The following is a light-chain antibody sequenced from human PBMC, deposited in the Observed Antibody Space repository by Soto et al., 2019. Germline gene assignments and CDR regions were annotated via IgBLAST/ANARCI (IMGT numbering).Light chain of an antibody. CDR2: AAS. J-gene: IGKJ5*01. CDR3: QYYNNWPPSIT. CDR1: QTIGNN. V-gene: IGKV3-15*01. Sequence: EIVVTQSPGTLSVSPVERATLSCMASQTIGNNLAWYQQSPGQAPRLLIYAASTRAIGIPPRFSGSGSGTEFTLTISSLQSEDFAFYYCQYYNNWPPSITFGQGTRLEIK.